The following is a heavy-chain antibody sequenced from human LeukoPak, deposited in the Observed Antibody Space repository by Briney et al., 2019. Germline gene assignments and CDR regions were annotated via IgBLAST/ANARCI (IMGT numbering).Heavy chain of an antibody. D-gene: IGHD6-19*01. CDR1: GYTFPSYF. V-gene: IGHV1-46*01. Sequence: ASVKVSCKASGYTFPSYFMHWVRQAPGQGLEWMGIINPTGGSTTYAQKFQGRVTMTRDTSTSTVYMELSSLRSDDTAVYYCASGPLSSGWSKVWGQGTLVTVSS. CDR3: ASGPLSSGWSKV. J-gene: IGHJ4*02. CDR2: INPTGGST.